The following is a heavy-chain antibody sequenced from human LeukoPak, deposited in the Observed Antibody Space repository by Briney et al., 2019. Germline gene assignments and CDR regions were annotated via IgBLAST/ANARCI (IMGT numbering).Heavy chain of an antibody. CDR2: ISGSGGST. D-gene: IGHD3-3*01. V-gene: IGHV3-23*01. CDR3: AKDRSYYDFWSGYSGPKDY. Sequence: GGSLRLSCAASGFTFSSYAMSWVRQAPGKGLEWVSAISGSGGSTYYADSVKGRFTISRDNSKNTLYLQVNSLRAEDTAVYYCAKDRSYYDFWSGYSGPKDYWGQGTLVTVSS. CDR1: GFTFSSYA. J-gene: IGHJ4*02.